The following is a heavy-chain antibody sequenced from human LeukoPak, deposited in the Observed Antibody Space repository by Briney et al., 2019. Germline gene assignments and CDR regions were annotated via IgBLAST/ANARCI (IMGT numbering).Heavy chain of an antibody. CDR2: INSGGSGT. V-gene: IGHV3-74*01. CDR1: GFAFSSNW. J-gene: IGHJ4*02. D-gene: IGHD7-27*01. CDR3: ATSLGPLTEY. Sequence: GGSLRLSCAASGFAFSSNWMHWVRQTPGKGLVWVSRINSGGSGTSYAASVEGRFTISRDNVKNTLYLQMDSLRAEDTAVYYRATSLGPLTEYWGQGTLVTVSS.